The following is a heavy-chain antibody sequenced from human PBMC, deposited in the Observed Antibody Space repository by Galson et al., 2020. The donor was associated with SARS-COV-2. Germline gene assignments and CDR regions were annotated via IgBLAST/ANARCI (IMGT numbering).Heavy chain of an antibody. D-gene: IGHD3-22*01. CDR1: GYTFTAYY. Sequence: ASVTVSCKASGYTFTAYYLHWVRQVPGQGLEWMGRINPNSGGTKYAQEFQGRLTMTRDTSISTAYMELSRLRSDDTAVYFCGRDRDSSGYTDALDIGGQGTRVTVSS. CDR2: INPNSGGT. J-gene: IGHJ3*02. CDR3: GRDRDSSGYTDALDI. V-gene: IGHV1-2*06.